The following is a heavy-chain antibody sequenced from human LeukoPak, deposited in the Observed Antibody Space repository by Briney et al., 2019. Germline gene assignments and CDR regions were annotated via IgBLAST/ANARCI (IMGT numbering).Heavy chain of an antibody. CDR3: ARGGPYGGNSAFDY. CDR2: SRNKADSYTT. D-gene: IGHD4-23*01. J-gene: IGHJ4*02. CDR1: GFTFSDHY. V-gene: IGHV3-72*01. Sequence: PGWSLRLSCAASGFTFSDHYMDWVRHVPGKGQESVVRSRNKADSYTTEHAASVKGRFTISRDDSKNSLYLQMNYLKAEDTAVYYCARGGPYGGNSAFDYWGQGTLVTVSS.